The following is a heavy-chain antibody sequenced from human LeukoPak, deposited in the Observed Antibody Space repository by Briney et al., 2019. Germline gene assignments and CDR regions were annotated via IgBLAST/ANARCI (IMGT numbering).Heavy chain of an antibody. D-gene: IGHD5-18*01. CDR3: AKDQGYSYIVDYYYMDV. Sequence: PGGSLRLSCAASGFTFSSYGMHWVRQAPGKGLEWVAFIRYDGSNKYYADSVKGRFTISRDNSKNTLYLQMNSLRAEDTAVYYCAKDQGYSYIVDYYYMDVWGKGTTVIVSS. CDR2: IRYDGSNK. CDR1: GFTFSSYG. J-gene: IGHJ6*03. V-gene: IGHV3-30*02.